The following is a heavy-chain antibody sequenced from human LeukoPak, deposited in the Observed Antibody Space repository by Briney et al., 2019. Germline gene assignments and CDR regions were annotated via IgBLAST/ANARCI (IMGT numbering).Heavy chain of an antibody. CDR2: ITSSSGYT. V-gene: IGHV3-21*01. Sequence: PGGSLRLSCAASGFTFSSYGMNWVRQTPGKGLEWVSSITSSSGYTYYADSVKGRFTISRDNSKNTLYLQMNSLRAEDTAVYYCARDRYADVFDYWGQGTLVTVSS. D-gene: IGHD3-16*02. CDR3: ARDRYADVFDY. J-gene: IGHJ4*02. CDR1: GFTFSSYG.